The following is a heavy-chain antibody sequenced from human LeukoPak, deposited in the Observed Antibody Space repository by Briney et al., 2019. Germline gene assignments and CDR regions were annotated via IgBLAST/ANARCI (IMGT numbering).Heavy chain of an antibody. V-gene: IGHV3-66*01. Sequence: EGSLRLSCAASGFTVSRNYMSWVRQAPGKGLECVSVIYSGGNTYYTDSVKGRFTISRDNSKNTLYLQMNSLRAEDTAVYYCARGVRGSSWVSFDYWGQGTLVTVSS. CDR2: IYSGGNT. D-gene: IGHD6-13*01. CDR3: ARGVRGSSWVSFDY. CDR1: GFTVSRNY. J-gene: IGHJ4*02.